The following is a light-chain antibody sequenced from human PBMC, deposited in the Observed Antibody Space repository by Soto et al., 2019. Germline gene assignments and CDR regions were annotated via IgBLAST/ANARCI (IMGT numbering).Light chain of an antibody. Sequence: EIGVTHSAATLSVSPGERATLSCRASQSVSSNLAWYQQKPGQAPRLLIYGASTRATGIPARFSGSGSGTEYTLTISSLEANGSGTYCWQQESTYCTFGQGTRVDIK. CDR3: QQESTYCT. J-gene: IGKJ1*01. V-gene: IGKV3-15*01. CDR1: QSVSSN. CDR2: GAS.